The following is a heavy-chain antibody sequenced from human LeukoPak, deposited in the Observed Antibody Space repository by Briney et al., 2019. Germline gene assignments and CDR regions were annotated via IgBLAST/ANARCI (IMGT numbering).Heavy chain of an antibody. CDR3: AKGIYSSGWSCFDY. V-gene: IGHV3-23*01. CDR2: LSGGGITT. Sequence: PGGSLRLSCAASGFTFSNSAMSWVRQAPGKGLEWVSTLSGGGITTYYADSVKGRFTISRDNSKNTLYLQMNSLRAEDTAVYYCAKGIYSSGWSCFDYWGHGTLVTVSS. J-gene: IGHJ4*01. D-gene: IGHD6-19*01. CDR1: GFTFSNSA.